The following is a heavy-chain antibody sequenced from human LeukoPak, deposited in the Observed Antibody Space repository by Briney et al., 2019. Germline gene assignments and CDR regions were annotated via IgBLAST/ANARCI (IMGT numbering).Heavy chain of an antibody. CDR3: ARAPDGYNPLNYFDY. V-gene: IGHV5-51*01. J-gene: IGHJ4*02. CDR1: ESIFTSYW. D-gene: IGHD5-24*01. CDR2: IYPCYSDT. Sequence: GEALQSSCKGSESIFTSYWIGWVRQLPGKGLEGMGIIYPCYSDTRYSPSFQGQVTISADKSISTAYLQWSSLKASDTAMYYCARAPDGYNPLNYFDYWGQGTLVTVSS.